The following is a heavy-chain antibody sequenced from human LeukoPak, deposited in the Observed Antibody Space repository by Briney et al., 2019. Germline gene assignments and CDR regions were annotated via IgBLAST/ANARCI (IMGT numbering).Heavy chain of an antibody. CDR1: GFTFSSYS. CDR2: ISYDGSNK. D-gene: IGHD3-10*01. J-gene: IGHJ4*02. CDR3: AKDQELGYYGSGSSSWFDY. Sequence: GGSLRLSCAASGFTFSSYSMNWVRQAPGKGLEWVAVISYDGSNKYYADSVKGRFTISRDNSKNTLYLQMNSLRAEDTAVYYCAKDQELGYYGSGSSSWFDYWGQGTLVTVSS. V-gene: IGHV3-30*18.